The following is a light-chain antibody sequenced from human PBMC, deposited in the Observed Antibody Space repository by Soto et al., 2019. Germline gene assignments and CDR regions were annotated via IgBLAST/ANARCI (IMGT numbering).Light chain of an antibody. J-gene: IGKJ1*01. CDR2: GAS. Sequence: IVISQSPVILSVSPGERVTLSCRASQSVSPNLAWYPQKVGQAPRLLIYGASTRATGITARFSGSGSGTEFTLTSSRQQSEDFAVYYCQQYNNGPPWTFGQGTKVDIK. CDR3: QQYNNGPPWT. V-gene: IGKV3-15*01. CDR1: QSVSPN.